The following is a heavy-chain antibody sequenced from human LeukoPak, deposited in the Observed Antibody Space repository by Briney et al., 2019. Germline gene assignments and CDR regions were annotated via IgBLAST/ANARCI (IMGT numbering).Heavy chain of an antibody. CDR3: ARDNFSSSWPHFDY. CDR1: GYTFTSYG. J-gene: IGHJ4*02. CDR2: ISAYNGNT. D-gene: IGHD6-13*01. V-gene: IGHV1-18*01. Sequence: EASVKVSCKASGYTFTSYGISWVRQAPGQGLEWMGWISAYNGNTNYAQKLQGRVTMTTDTSTSTAYMELRSLRSDDTAVYYCARDNFSSSWPHFDYWGQGTLVTVSS.